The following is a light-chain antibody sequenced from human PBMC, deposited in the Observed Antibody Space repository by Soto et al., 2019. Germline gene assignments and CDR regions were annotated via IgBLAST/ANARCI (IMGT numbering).Light chain of an antibody. CDR2: GAS. Sequence: EIVLTQSPGTLSLSPGERATLSCRASQSVSSSYLAWYQQKPGQAPRLLIYGASSRATGITDRFSGSGSGTDFTLTISRLEPEDFAVYYCQRYGSLFTFCPGTKVDIK. J-gene: IGKJ3*01. CDR3: QRYGSLFT. CDR1: QSVSSSY. V-gene: IGKV3-20*01.